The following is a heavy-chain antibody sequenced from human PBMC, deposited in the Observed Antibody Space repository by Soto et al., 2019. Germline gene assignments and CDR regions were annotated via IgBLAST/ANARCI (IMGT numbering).Heavy chain of an antibody. CDR1: GFPFINFA. Sequence: GGSLRLSCEASGFPFINFAMNWVRQSPGKGLEWVSSISGSGGRTWYADSVRGRFTISRDNSQNTLSLQMNGLRGEDTAVYYCAKLGFSGTYFHFDYWGQGALVTAPQ. D-gene: IGHD3-10*01. CDR3: AKLGFSGTYFHFDY. J-gene: IGHJ4*02. V-gene: IGHV3-23*01. CDR2: ISGSGGRT.